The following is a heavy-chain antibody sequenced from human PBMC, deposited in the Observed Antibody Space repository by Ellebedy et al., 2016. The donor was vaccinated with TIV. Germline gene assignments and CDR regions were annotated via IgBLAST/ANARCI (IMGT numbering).Heavy chain of an antibody. CDR1: GYTFTGYY. CDR3: ARGLAGYSSGWQDY. CDR2: INPNSGGT. V-gene: IGHV1-2*02. Sequence: ASVKVSCKASGYTFTGYYMHWVRQAPGQGLEWMGWINPNSGGTNYAQKFQGRVTMTRDTSISTAYMEVSSLRSDDTAVYYCARGLAGYSSGWQDYWGQGTLVTVSS. J-gene: IGHJ4*02. D-gene: IGHD6-19*01.